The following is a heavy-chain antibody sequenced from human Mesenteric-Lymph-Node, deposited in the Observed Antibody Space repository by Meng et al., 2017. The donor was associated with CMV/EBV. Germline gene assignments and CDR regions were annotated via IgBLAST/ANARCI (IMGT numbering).Heavy chain of an antibody. J-gene: IGHJ4*02. D-gene: IGHD2-2*01. Sequence: GGSFSGYYWSWIRQPPGKELEWIGEINHSGSTNYNPSLKSRVTISVDTSKNQFSLKLSSVTAADTAVYYCARERRYQLLSNTYYFDYWGQGTLVTVSS. CDR3: ARERRYQLLSNTYYFDY. CDR2: INHSGST. V-gene: IGHV4-34*01. CDR1: GGSFSGYY.